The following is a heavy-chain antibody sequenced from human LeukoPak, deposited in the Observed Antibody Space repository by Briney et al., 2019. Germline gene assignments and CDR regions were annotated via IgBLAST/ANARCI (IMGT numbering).Heavy chain of an antibody. D-gene: IGHD2-21*01. CDR1: GFTFSSYS. CDR2: ISSSSSYI. J-gene: IGHJ3*02. V-gene: IGHV3-21*01. Sequence: GGSLRLSCAAPGFTFSSYSMNWVRQAPGKGLEWVSSISSSSSYIYYADSVKGRFTISRDNAKNSLYPQMNSLRAEDTAVYYCARDCGGDCYYTGAFDIWGQGTMVTVSS. CDR3: ARDCGGDCYYTGAFDI.